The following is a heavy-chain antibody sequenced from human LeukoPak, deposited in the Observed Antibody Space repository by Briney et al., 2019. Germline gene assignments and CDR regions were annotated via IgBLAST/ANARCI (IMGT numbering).Heavy chain of an antibody. CDR1: GFTVSSNY. Sequence: GGSLRLSCAASGFTVSSNYMSWVRKAPGKGLEWVSVIYSGGSTYYADSVKDRFTISRDNSKNTLNLQMNSLRAEDTAVYYCARDTRLYSGSGSYFLDYWGQGTLVTVSS. CDR3: ARDTRLYSGSGSYFLDY. V-gene: IGHV3-53*01. J-gene: IGHJ4*02. CDR2: IYSGGST. D-gene: IGHD3-10*01.